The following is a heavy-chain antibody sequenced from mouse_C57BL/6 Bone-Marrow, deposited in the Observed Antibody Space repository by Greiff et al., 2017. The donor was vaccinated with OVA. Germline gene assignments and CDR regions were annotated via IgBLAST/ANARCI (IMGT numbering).Heavy chain of an antibody. CDR1: GFNIKDDY. J-gene: IGHJ2*01. CDR2: IDPENGDT. CDR3: TTFYYYGSSHDY. D-gene: IGHD1-1*01. Sequence: VQLQQSGAELVRPGASVKLSCTASGFNIKDDYMHWVKQRPEQGLEWIGWIDPENGDTEYASKFQGKATITADTSSNTAYLQLSSLTSEDTAVYYCTTFYYYGSSHDYWGQGTTLTVSS. V-gene: IGHV14-4*01.